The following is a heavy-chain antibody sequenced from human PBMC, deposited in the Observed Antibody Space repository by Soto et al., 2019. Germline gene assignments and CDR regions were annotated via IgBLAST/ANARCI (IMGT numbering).Heavy chain of an antibody. Sequence: PSGTLSLTCALLSSSICSGGYSWSWSRQPPGKGLECIEYIYHSGSTYYSPSLKSRVTISVDRSKNQFSLKLSSVTAADTAVYYCAREYPVHSAYFDYWGQG. CDR3: AREYPVHSAYFDY. CDR1: SSSICSGGYS. J-gene: IGHJ4*02. D-gene: IGHD1-26*01. V-gene: IGHV4-30-2*01. CDR2: IYHSGST.